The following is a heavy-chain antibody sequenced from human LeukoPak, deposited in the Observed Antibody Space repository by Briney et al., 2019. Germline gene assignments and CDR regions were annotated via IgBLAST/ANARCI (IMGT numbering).Heavy chain of an antibody. J-gene: IGHJ4*02. Sequence: SETLSLTCIVSGGSISSHYWSWIRQPPGKGLEWIGYIYYSGSTNYNPSLKSRVTISVDTSKNQVSLKLSSVTAADTAVYYCARHDSSGYYFEGFDYWGQGTLVTVSS. CDR2: IYYSGST. CDR3: ARHDSSGYYFEGFDY. CDR1: GGSISSHY. V-gene: IGHV4-59*08. D-gene: IGHD3-22*01.